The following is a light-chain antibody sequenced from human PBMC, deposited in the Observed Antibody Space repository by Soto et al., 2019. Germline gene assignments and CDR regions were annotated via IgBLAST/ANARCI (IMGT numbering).Light chain of an antibody. CDR3: QQYSSFSRT. Sequence: EIVMTQSPATPSVSPGERVTLSCRARQSVGSNLAWYQQKPGQAPRLLIYGASTRATGIPARFSGSGSETEFTLTISSLQPDDFATFYCQQYSSFSRTFGQGTKVDIK. CDR2: GAS. J-gene: IGKJ1*01. CDR1: QSVGSN. V-gene: IGKV3-15*01.